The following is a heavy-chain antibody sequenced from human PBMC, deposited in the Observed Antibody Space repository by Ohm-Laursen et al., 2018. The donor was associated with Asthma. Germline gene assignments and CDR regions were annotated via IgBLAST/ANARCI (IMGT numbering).Heavy chain of an antibody. D-gene: IGHD1-26*01. Sequence: SLRLSCTASGFTFSSYAMHWVRQAPGKGLEWVAVISYDGSNKYYADSVKGRFTISRDNSKNTLYLQMNSLRSEDTAVYYCARRRIVGATETPLNYWGQGTLVTVSS. CDR3: ARRRIVGATETPLNY. V-gene: IGHV3-30-3*01. J-gene: IGHJ4*02. CDR1: GFTFSSYA. CDR2: ISYDGSNK.